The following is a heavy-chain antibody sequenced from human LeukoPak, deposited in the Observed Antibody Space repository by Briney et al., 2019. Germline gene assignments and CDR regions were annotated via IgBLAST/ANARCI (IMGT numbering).Heavy chain of an antibody. CDR2: IKQDGSEK. V-gene: IGHV3-7*01. Sequence: GGSLRLSCAASGFTFSFYWMSWVRQGPGKGLEWVANIKQDGSEKYYVDSVNGRFTISRDNAKNSLYLQMNSLRAEDTAVYYCTRDLMDYDVSTGLHHYYMDVWGQGTTVTVSS. CDR3: TRDLMDYDVSTGLHHYYMDV. D-gene: IGHD3-9*01. J-gene: IGHJ6*02. CDR1: GFTFSFYW.